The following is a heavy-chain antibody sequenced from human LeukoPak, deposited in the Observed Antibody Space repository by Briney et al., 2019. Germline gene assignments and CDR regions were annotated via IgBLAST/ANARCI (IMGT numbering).Heavy chain of an antibody. J-gene: IGHJ4*02. CDR3: ASLGYYDSSGYYLYYFDY. CDR1: GGSISSGGYY. CDR2: IYYSGST. Sequence: SETLSLTCTVSGGSISSGGYYWSWIRQHPGKGLEWIGYIYYSGSTYYNPSLKSRVTISVDTSKNQFSLKLSFVTAADTAVYYCASLGYYDSSGYYLYYFDYWGQGTLVTVSS. D-gene: IGHD3-22*01. V-gene: IGHV4-31*03.